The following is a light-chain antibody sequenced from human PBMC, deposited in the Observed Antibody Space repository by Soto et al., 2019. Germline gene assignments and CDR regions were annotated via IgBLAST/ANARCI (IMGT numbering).Light chain of an antibody. CDR2: WAS. Sequence: DIVMTQSPDSLAVSLGERATINCKSSQSVLYSSNNKNYLAWYQQKPGQPPKLRIYWASTRESGVPDRFSGSGSGTDFTLTISSLQAEDVAVYYCQQYYSPPWTFGQGTKVEIK. CDR3: QQYYSPPWT. V-gene: IGKV4-1*01. J-gene: IGKJ1*01. CDR1: QSVLYSSNNKNY.